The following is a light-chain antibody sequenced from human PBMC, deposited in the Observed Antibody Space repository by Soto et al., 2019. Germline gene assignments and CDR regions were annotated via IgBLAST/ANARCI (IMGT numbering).Light chain of an antibody. CDR3: QQYGSWT. CDR2: GTS. Sequence: EIVLTQSPGTLSVSPGERATLSCRASQTISSNYLAWYQQKPGQALSLLIYGTSSRATGIPDRFSGSGSGTDFTLTISRLEPEDSAIYYCQQYGSWTFGQGTKVEIK. CDR1: QTISSNY. V-gene: IGKV3-20*01. J-gene: IGKJ1*01.